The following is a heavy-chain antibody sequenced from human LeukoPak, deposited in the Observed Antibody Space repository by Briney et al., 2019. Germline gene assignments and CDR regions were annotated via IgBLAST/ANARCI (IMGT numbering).Heavy chain of an antibody. D-gene: IGHD1-1*01. CDR1: GFIFSNDA. V-gene: IGHV3-33*01. Sequence: PGGSLRLSCAASGFIFSNDAMHWVRQAPGKGLEWVAFIWSDGSSKYYADSVKGRFTISRDNSEDTLYLQMNSLRVEDTAVYYCARDPAGSGFAFDSWGQGALVTVSS. CDR2: IWSDGSSK. CDR3: ARDPAGSGFAFDS. J-gene: IGHJ4*02.